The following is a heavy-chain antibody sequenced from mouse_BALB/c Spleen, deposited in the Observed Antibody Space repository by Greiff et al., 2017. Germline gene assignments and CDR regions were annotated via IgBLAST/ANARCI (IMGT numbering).Heavy chain of an antibody. D-gene: IGHD2-3*01. J-gene: IGHJ2*01. CDR1: GYAFSSSW. V-gene: IGHV1-82*01. CDR3: ARGGLLPFDY. Sequence: VKLMESGPELVKPGASVKISCKASGYAFSSSWMNWVKQRPGQGLEWIGRIYPGDGDTNYNGKFKGKATLTADKSSSTAYMQLSSLTSVDSAVYFCARGGLLPFDYWGQGTTLTVSS. CDR2: IYPGDGDT.